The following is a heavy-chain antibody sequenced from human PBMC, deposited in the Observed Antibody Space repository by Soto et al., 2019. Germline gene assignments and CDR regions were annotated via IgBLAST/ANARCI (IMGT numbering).Heavy chain of an antibody. Sequence: GGSLRLSCAASGFTFSSYSMNWVRQAPGKGLEWVSSVSSSSSYIYYADSVKGRFTISRDNAKNSLYLQMNSLRAEDTAVYYCAREGFDSSGYYRGLDYWGQGTLVTVSS. J-gene: IGHJ4*02. CDR3: AREGFDSSGYYRGLDY. V-gene: IGHV3-21*01. D-gene: IGHD3-22*01. CDR2: VSSSSSYI. CDR1: GFTFSSYS.